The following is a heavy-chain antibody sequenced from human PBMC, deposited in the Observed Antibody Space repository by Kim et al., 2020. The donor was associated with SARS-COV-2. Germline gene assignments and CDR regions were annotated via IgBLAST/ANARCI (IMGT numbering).Heavy chain of an antibody. CDR3: ARDSGSYSLDY. V-gene: IGHV7-4-1*02. Sequence: PTYAQGFPGRFVFSLDTAVSTAYLQISSLKAEDTAVYYCARDSGSYSLDYWGQGTLVTVSS. D-gene: IGHD1-26*01. J-gene: IGHJ4*02. CDR2: P.